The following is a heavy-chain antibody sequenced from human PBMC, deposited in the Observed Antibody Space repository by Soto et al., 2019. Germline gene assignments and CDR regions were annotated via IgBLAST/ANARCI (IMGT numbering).Heavy chain of an antibody. CDR3: ARASDITWYTWFDP. D-gene: IGHD2-8*02. J-gene: IGHJ5*02. V-gene: IGHV1-69*01. CDR2: IIAIFGTT. Sequence: QVQLVQSGAEVKKPGSSVKISCKTSGGNFSRNGISWVRQAPGQGLEWMGGIIAIFGTTNYAHKFRGRVTVTEAESTGTVYMVMNSLRSEDTAVYYCARASDITWYTWFDPWGQGTLVTVSS. CDR1: GGNFSRNG.